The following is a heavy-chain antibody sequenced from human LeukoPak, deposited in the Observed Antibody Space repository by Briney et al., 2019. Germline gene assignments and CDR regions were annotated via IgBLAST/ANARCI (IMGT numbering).Heavy chain of an antibody. J-gene: IGHJ3*02. CDR2: IYDSGST. D-gene: IGHD2-15*01. CDR3: ARDCSGGSCYGAFDI. V-gene: IGHV4-30-4*01. CDR1: GASIRSGDYY. Sequence: TTSETLSLTCTVSGASIRSGDYYWSWIRQPSGKGLEWIGYIYDSGSTCYNPSLKSRITISVDTSEIRFSLKLSSVTATDTAVYYCARDCSGGSCYGAFDIWGQGTMVTVSS.